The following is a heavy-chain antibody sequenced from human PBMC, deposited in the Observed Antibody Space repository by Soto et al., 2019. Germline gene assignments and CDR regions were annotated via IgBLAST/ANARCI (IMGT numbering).Heavy chain of an antibody. J-gene: IGHJ6*02. Sequence: QVQLVQSGAEVKKPGASVKASCKASGYTFTSYYIHWVRQAPGQGLGWMGIFNPTGDTASYAQKVQGRVTMTRDTSTGTAYMELGSLRSEDTAVYYCARGGRIVDTGIGYYYYHAMDVWGQGTTVTVS. V-gene: IGHV1-46*01. CDR3: ARGGRIVDTGIGYYYYHAMDV. CDR1: GYTFTSYY. CDR2: FNPTGDTA. D-gene: IGHD5-18*01.